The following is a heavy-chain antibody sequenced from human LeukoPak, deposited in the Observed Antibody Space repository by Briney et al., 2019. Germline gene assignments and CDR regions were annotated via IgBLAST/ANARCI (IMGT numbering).Heavy chain of an antibody. Sequence: GGSLRLSCAASGFTFSSYGMHWVRQAPGKGLEWVAFIRYDGGNKYYADSVKGRFTISRDNSENTLSLQMNSLRAEDTAVYYCAKRSGYGGNRRDFDYWGQGTLVTVSS. J-gene: IGHJ4*02. CDR1: GFTFSSYG. CDR2: IRYDGGNK. CDR3: AKRSGYGGNRRDFDY. D-gene: IGHD4-23*01. V-gene: IGHV3-30*02.